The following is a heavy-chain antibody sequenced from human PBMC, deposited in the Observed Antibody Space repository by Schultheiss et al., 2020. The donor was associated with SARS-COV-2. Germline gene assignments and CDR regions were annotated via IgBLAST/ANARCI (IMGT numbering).Heavy chain of an antibody. CDR1: GFTFSNSA. CDR2: IYYDGINK. CDR3: ARGSPLDWYFDL. J-gene: IGHJ2*01. V-gene: IGHV3-33*08. Sequence: GESLKISCAASGFTFSNSAMHWVRQSPGKGLEWVGIIYYDGINKYYGDSVKGRFTISRDNSKNTLYLHMNSLRVEDTGLYYCARGSPLDWYFDLWGRGTLIT.